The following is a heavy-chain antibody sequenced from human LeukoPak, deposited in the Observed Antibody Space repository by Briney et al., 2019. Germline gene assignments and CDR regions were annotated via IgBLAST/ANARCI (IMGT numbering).Heavy chain of an antibody. D-gene: IGHD3-9*01. Sequence: ASVKASCKASGYTFTSYAMHWVRQAPGQRLEWMGWINAGNGNTKYSQKFQGRVAITRDTSASTAYMELSSLRSEDTAVYYCARAPSLYDILTGYYIQPFDYWGQGTLVTVSS. CDR1: GYTFTSYA. V-gene: IGHV1-3*01. CDR2: INAGNGNT. J-gene: IGHJ4*02. CDR3: ARAPSLYDILTGYYIQPFDY.